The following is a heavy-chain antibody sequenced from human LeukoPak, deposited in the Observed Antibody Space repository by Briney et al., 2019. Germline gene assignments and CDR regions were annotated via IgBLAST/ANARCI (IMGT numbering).Heavy chain of an antibody. V-gene: IGHV3-23*01. CDR2: IRSRGVDT. CDR1: GFTFSSYA. CDR3: AKGTYYDFWSGYYSGGGLYYFDY. Sequence: GGSLRLSCAASGFTFSSYAMSWVRQAPGKGLEWVSAIRSRGVDTHYAHSVKGRFTIYTDNCKNTLYLQMNSLSVEETVVYYCAKGTYYDFWSGYYSGGGLYYFDYWGQGTLVTVSS. J-gene: IGHJ4*02. D-gene: IGHD3-3*01.